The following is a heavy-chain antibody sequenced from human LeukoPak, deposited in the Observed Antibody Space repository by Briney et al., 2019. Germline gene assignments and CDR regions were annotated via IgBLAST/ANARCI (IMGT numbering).Heavy chain of an antibody. CDR1: GGSISSGGYY. Sequence: KPSETLSLTCTVSGGSISSGGYYWSWIRQHPGKGLEWIGYIYYSGSTYYNPSLKSRVTISVDTSKNQFSLKLSSVTAADTAVYYCARAPPYSSSWYPQTYFDYWGQGTLVTVSS. J-gene: IGHJ4*02. V-gene: IGHV4-31*03. CDR2: IYYSGST. D-gene: IGHD6-13*01. CDR3: ARAPPYSSSWYPQTYFDY.